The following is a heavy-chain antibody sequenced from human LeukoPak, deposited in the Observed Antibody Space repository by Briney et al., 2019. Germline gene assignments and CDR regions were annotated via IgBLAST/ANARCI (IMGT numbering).Heavy chain of an antibody. V-gene: IGHV3-23*01. D-gene: IGHD1-14*01. CDR3: ARGVEPLAANTLAY. CDR2: ISGSRGIT. J-gene: IGHJ4*02. Sequence: GGSLRLSCAASGFTFSGYAMSWVRQAPGKGLELVSAISGSRGITYYADSVKGRFTISRDNSKNTLYLEMNSLSPDDTAVYYCARGVEPLAANTLAYWGQGTLVTVSS. CDR1: GFTFSGYA.